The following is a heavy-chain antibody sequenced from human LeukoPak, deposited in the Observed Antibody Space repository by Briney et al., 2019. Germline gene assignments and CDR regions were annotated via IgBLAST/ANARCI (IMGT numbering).Heavy chain of an antibody. D-gene: IGHD6-13*01. CDR1: GGSTSSSSYY. CDR3: ARGVAAAGTDY. Sequence: SETLSLTCTVSGGSTSSSSYYWGWIRQPPGKGLEWIGSIYYSGSTYYNPSLKSRVTISVDTSKNQFSLKLSSVTAADTAVYYCARGVAAAGTDYWGQGTLVTVSS. J-gene: IGHJ4*02. V-gene: IGHV4-39*07. CDR2: IYYSGST.